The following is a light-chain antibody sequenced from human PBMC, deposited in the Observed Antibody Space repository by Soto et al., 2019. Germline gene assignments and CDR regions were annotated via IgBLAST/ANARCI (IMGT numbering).Light chain of an antibody. CDR3: QQYGSSGT. CDR2: GAS. Sequence: EIVLTQSPGTLSLSPGERATLSCRASQSVSNNYLAWYQQKPGQAPRLLIYGASNRATGIPDRFSGSGSGPDFTLTISRLEPEDFAGYYCQQYGSSGTFGQGTKGEIK. J-gene: IGKJ1*01. V-gene: IGKV3-20*01. CDR1: QSVSNNY.